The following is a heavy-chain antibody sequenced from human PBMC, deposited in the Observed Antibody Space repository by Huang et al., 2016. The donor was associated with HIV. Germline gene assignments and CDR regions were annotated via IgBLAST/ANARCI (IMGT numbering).Heavy chain of an antibody. D-gene: IGHD3-22*01. Sequence: EVQLVESGGGLVQPGGSLRLSCTASGFTFSNFWMSWVRQTPGKGLEWVATIKKDGTDIYYVDSFEGRFTISRDNAQNSVYLQMKTLRAEDTAVYYCARARDFFDTTDYYPAACDIWGRGTMVTVSS. CDR3: ARARDFFDTTDYYPAACDI. CDR2: IKKDGTDI. J-gene: IGHJ3*02. CDR1: GFTFSNFW. V-gene: IGHV3-7*01.